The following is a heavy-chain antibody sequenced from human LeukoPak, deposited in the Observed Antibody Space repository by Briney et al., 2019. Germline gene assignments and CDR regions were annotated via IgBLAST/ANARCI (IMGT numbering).Heavy chain of an antibody. J-gene: IGHJ4*02. D-gene: IGHD3-22*01. Sequence: SETLSLTCTVSGGSISSGSYYWSWIRQPAGKGLEWIGRIYTSGSTNYNPSLKSRVTISVDTSKNQFSLKLSSVTAADTAVYYCARERAPYYYDSSGYHRVFDYWGQGTLVTASS. CDR2: IYTSGST. V-gene: IGHV4-61*02. CDR3: ARERAPYYYDSSGYHRVFDY. CDR1: GGSISSGSYY.